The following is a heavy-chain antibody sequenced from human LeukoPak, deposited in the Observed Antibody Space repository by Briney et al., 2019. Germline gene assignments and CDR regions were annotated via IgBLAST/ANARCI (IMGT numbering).Heavy chain of an antibody. Sequence: AGGSLRLSCAASGFTFSSYGMHWVRQAPGKGLEWVAVISYDGSNKYYADSVKGRFTISRDNSKNTLYLQMNSLRAEDTAVYYCAKENYFDYWGQGTLVTVSS. CDR2: ISYDGSNK. CDR3: AKENYFDY. J-gene: IGHJ4*02. CDR1: GFTFSSYG. V-gene: IGHV3-30*18.